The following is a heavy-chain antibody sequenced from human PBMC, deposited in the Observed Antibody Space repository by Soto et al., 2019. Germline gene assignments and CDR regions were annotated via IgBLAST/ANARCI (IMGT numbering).Heavy chain of an antibody. CDR1: GDSVSSPYY. Sequence: QVQLQESGPGLVKPSGTLSLTCAVSGDSVSSPYYWCWVRQPPGKGLGWIGEVFHSGTTSYNPTLMIRVTISMDKSNNQFSLDLRSVTAADTAVYFCARSAGWYAVHSWGPGTLVIVSS. V-gene: IGHV4-4*02. D-gene: IGHD6-19*01. CDR2: VFHSGTT. CDR3: ARSAGWYAVHS. J-gene: IGHJ4*02.